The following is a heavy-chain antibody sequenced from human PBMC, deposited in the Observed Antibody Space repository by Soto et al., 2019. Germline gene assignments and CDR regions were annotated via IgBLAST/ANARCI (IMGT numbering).Heavy chain of an antibody. CDR2: IYHSGST. V-gene: IGHV4-30-2*01. CDR1: GGSISSGGYS. J-gene: IGHJ5*02. CDR3: ARVGYYGSGSYYNTRFDP. D-gene: IGHD3-10*01. Sequence: PSETLSLTCAVSGGSISSGGYSWSWIRQPPGKGLEWIGYIYHSGSTYYNPSLKSRVTISVDRSKNQFSLKLSSVTAADTAAYYCARVGYYGSGSYYNTRFDPWGQGTLVTVSS.